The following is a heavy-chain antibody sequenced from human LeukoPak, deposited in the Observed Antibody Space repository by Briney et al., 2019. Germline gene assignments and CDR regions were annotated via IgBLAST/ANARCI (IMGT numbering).Heavy chain of an antibody. D-gene: IGHD3-16*02. J-gene: IGHJ6*02. Sequence: SETLSLTCTVSGGSISSYYWSWIRQPPGKGLEWIGYIYYTGITNYNPSLESRVTISVDTSKNQFSLKLNSVSAADTAVYYCSRHDAVPVIGHGMGVWGQGTTVTVSS. CDR2: IYYTGIT. CDR1: GGSISSYY. CDR3: SRHDAVPVIGHGMGV. V-gene: IGHV4-59*08.